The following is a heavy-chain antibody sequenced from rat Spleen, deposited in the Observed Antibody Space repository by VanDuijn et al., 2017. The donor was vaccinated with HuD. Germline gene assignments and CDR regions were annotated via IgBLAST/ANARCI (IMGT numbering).Heavy chain of an antibody. Sequence: EVHLVESGGGSVQPGRSMKLSCAVSGFTFSNYDMAWVRQAPKKGLEWVASISYEGSSTYYRDSVKGRFTISRDNAKSTLYLQMDSLRSEDTATYYCATSGNGFAYWGQGTLVTVSS. CDR3: ATSGNGFAY. CDR1: GFTFSNYD. J-gene: IGHJ3*01. D-gene: IGHD4-3*01. V-gene: IGHV5-22*01. CDR2: ISYEGSST.